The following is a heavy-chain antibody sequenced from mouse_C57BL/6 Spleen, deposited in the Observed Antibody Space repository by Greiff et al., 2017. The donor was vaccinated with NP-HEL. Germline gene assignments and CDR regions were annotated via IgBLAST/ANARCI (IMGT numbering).Heavy chain of an antibody. V-gene: IGHV2-2*01. J-gene: IGHJ3*01. D-gene: IGHD2-5*01. CDR3: ASPYYSNYVGFAY. Sequence: VQLQQSGPGLVQPSQSLSITCTVSGFSLTSYGVHWVRQSPGQGLEWLGVIWSGGSTDYNAAFISRPSIRKANSESQAFFKMLSLLAVDTAIYYCASPYYSNYVGFAYWGQGTLVTVSA. CDR2: IWSGGST. CDR1: GFSLTSYG.